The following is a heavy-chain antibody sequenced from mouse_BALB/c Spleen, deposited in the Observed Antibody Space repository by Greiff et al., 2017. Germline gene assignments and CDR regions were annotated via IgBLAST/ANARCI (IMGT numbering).Heavy chain of an antibody. CDR3: ARPLYYGSSYWYFDV. CDR2: ISYSGST. V-gene: IGHV3-8*02. D-gene: IGHD1-1*01. Sequence: VQLKESGPSLVKPSQTLSLTCSVTGDSITSGYWNWIRKFPGNKLEYMGYISYSGSTYYNPSLKSRISITRDTSKNQYYLQLNSVTTEDTATYYCARPLYYGSSYWYFDVWGAGTTVTVSA. CDR1: GDSITSGY. J-gene: IGHJ1*01.